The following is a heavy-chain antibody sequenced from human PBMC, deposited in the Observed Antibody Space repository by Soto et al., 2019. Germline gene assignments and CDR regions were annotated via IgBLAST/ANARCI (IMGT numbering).Heavy chain of an antibody. J-gene: IGHJ6*02. Sequence: EVQLVEYGGGLVKPGGSLRLSCAASGFTFSDYTMNWVRQAPGKGLEWVSSSTSSSIYKYYANSVKGRFTISRDNAKSSLYLQMDRLRVEDTAVYYCARVRREGIAIAQMDVWGQGTTVTVSS. CDR2: STSSSIYK. D-gene: IGHD2-21*01. CDR1: GFTFSDYT. CDR3: ARVRREGIAIAQMDV. V-gene: IGHV3-21*01.